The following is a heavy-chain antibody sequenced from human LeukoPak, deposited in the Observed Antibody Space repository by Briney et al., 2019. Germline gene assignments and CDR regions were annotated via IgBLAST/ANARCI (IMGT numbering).Heavy chain of an antibody. D-gene: IGHD3-10*01. CDR1: GGTFGSYA. CDR3: ARDPADDYYGSGSTGDY. CDR2: IIPIFGTA. V-gene: IGHV1-69*06. Sequence: SVKVSCKASGGTFGSYAISWVRQAPGQGLEWMGGIIPIFGTANYAQKFQGRVTITADKSTSTAYMELSSLRSEDTAVYYCARDPADDYYGSGSTGDYWGQGTLVTVSS. J-gene: IGHJ4*02.